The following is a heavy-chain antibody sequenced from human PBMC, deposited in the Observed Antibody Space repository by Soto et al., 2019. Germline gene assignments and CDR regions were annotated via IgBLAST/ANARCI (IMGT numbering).Heavy chain of an antibody. CDR3: ARGRGYCSDSRCYDFDY. J-gene: IGHJ4*02. CDR2: ISGSGANT. D-gene: IGHD2-15*01. Sequence: GGSLRLSCAASGITFSNYGMNWVRQAPGKGLEWVSGISGSGANTYYADSVKGQVTISADKSISTAYLQWSSLKASDTAIYYCARGRGYCSDSRCYDFDYWGQGTLVTVSS. V-gene: IGHV3-23*01. CDR1: GITFSNYG.